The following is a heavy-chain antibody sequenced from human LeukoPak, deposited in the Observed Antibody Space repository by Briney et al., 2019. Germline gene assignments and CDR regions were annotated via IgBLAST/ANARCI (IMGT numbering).Heavy chain of an antibody. Sequence: PGGSLRLSCAASGFTVSSNYMSWVRQAPGKGLEWVSVIYSGGSTYYADSVKGRFTISRDNSKNTLYLQMNSLRAEDTAVYYCAKDLGYSSSWYEGAFDIWGQGTMVTVSS. CDR3: AKDLGYSSSWYEGAFDI. V-gene: IGHV3-53*01. J-gene: IGHJ3*02. D-gene: IGHD6-13*01. CDR1: GFTVSSNY. CDR2: IYSGGST.